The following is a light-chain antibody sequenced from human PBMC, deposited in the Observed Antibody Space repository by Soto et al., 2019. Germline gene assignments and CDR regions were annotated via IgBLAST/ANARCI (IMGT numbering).Light chain of an antibody. CDR2: DAS. J-gene: IGKJ3*01. V-gene: IGKV1-33*01. CDR3: QQYDNLPPV. CDR1: QDISNY. Sequence: DIQMTQSPSSLAASVGDRVTITCHSSQDISNYLNWYQQKPGKAPKLLIYDASNLETGVPSRFSGSGSGTDFTFTISSLQPEDIATYYCQQYDNLPPVFGPGTRVDIK.